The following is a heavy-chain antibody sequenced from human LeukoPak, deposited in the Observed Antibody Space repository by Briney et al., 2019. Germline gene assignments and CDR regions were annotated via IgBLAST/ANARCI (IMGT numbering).Heavy chain of an antibody. CDR2: IYHSGST. Sequence: PSETLSLTCTVSGGSISSGGYYWSWIRQPPGKGLEWIGYIYHSGSTYYNPSLKSRVTISVDRSKNQFSLKLSSVTAADTAVYYCASIGTTDYCSSTSCFPDAFDIWGQGTMVTVSS. D-gene: IGHD2-2*01. V-gene: IGHV4-30-2*01. J-gene: IGHJ3*02. CDR3: ASIGTTDYCSSTSCFPDAFDI. CDR1: GGSISSGGYY.